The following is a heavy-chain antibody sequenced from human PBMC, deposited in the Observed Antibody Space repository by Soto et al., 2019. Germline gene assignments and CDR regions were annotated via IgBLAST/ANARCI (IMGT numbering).Heavy chain of an antibody. CDR2: IYYSGST. V-gene: IGHV4-59*01. CDR1: GGSISSYY. D-gene: IGHD4-17*01. CDR3: ARFPSKVTTLFDY. Sequence: SETLSLTCTVSGGSISSYYWSWIRQPPGKGLEWIGYIYYSGSTNYNPSLKSRVTISVDTSKNQFSLKLSSVTAADTAVYYCARFPSKVTTLFDYWGQGTLVTVSS. J-gene: IGHJ4*02.